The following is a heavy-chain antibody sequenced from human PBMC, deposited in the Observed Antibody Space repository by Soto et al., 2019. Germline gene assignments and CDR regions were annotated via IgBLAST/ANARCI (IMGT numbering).Heavy chain of an antibody. D-gene: IGHD3-22*01. V-gene: IGHV5-51*01. Sequence: PGESLKISCKGSGYSFTSYWIGWVRQMPGKGLEWMGIIYPGDSDTRYSPSFQGQVTISADKSISTAYLQWSSLKASDTAMYYCATNHEYYYDSSGYPKVYDAFDIWGQGTMVTVSS. J-gene: IGHJ3*02. CDR1: GYSFTSYW. CDR2: IYPGDSDT. CDR3: ATNHEYYYDSSGYPKVYDAFDI.